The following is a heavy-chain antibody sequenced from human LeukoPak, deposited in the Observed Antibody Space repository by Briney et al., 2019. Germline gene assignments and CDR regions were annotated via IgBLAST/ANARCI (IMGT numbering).Heavy chain of an antibody. CDR2: ISSISSTI. V-gene: IGHV3-48*01. D-gene: IGHD2-2*02. J-gene: IGHJ6*02. CDR3: AREGVVPAAIGGNYHYGMDV. Sequence: GGSLRLSCAASGFTFSSYSMNCVRQAPGKGLEWVSYISSISSTIYYADSVKGRFTISRDNAKNSLYLQMNSLRAEDTAVYYCAREGVVPAAIGGNYHYGMDVWGQGTTVTVSS. CDR1: GFTFSSYS.